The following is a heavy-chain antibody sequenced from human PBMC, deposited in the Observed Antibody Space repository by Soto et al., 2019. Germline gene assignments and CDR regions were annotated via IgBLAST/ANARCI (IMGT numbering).Heavy chain of an antibody. V-gene: IGHV3-23*01. J-gene: IGHJ3*02. D-gene: IGHD1-26*01. Sequence: HPGGSLRLSCATSGFTFNIFAMSWVRQAPGQGLEWVASIGGSGDAHYADSVRGRFTISRDKSKNTVSLQMNSLRSDDTATYYCAKDRMNANSVWDPFEIWGQGTMVTVSS. CDR1: GFTFNIFA. CDR3: AKDRMNANSVWDPFEI. CDR2: IGGSGDA.